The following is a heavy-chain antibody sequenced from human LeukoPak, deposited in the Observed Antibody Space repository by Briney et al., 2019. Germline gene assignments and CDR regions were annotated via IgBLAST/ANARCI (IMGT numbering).Heavy chain of an antibody. CDR1: GGSISSGSYY. V-gene: IGHV4-61*02. D-gene: IGHD2-2*01. J-gene: IGHJ4*02. CDR2: IYTSGST. CDR3: ARASTGYCSSTSCYAGYYFDY. Sequence: ASETLSLTCTVSGGSISSGSYYWSWIRQPAWKGLEWIGRIYTSGSTNYNPSLKSRVTISVDTSKNQFSLKLSSVTAADTAVYYCARASTGYCSSTSCYAGYYFDYWGQGTLVTVSS.